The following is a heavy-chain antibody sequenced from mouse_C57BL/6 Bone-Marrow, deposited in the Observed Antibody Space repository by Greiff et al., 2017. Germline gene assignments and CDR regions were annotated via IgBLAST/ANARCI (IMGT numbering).Heavy chain of an antibody. CDR3: TRDGESTFAY. D-gene: IGHD5-1*01. CDR2: ISSGGDYI. J-gene: IGHJ3*01. CDR1: GFTFSSYA. V-gene: IGHV5-9-1*02. Sequence: VKLMESGEGLVKPGGSLKLSCAASGFTFSSYAMSWVRQTPEKRLEWVAYISSGGDYIYYADTVKGRFTISRDNARNTLYLQMGSLKSEDTAMYYCTRDGESTFAYWGQGTLVTVSA.